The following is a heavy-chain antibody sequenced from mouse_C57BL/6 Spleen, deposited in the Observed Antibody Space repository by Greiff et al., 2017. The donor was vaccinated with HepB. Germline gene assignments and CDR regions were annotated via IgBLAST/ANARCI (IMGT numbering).Heavy chain of an antibody. CDR1: GFTFSSYT. D-gene: IGHD2-3*01. Sequence: EVHLVESGGGLVKPGGSLKLSCAASGFTFSSYTMSWVRQTPEKRLEWVATISGGGGNTYYPDSVKGRFTISRDNAKNTLYLQMSSLRSEDTALYYCARQGGDGYLAYWGQGTLVTVSA. CDR2: ISGGGGNT. CDR3: ARQGGDGYLAY. V-gene: IGHV5-9*01. J-gene: IGHJ3*01.